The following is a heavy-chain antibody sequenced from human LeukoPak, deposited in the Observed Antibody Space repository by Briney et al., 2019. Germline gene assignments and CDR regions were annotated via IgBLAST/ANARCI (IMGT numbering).Heavy chain of an antibody. CDR2: IYYSGST. J-gene: IGHJ4*02. Sequence: SQTLSLTCTVSGGSISSGGYYWSWIRQHPGKGLEWIGYIYYSGSTYYNPSLKSRVTISVDTSKNQFSLKLSSVTAADTAVYYCARGNTISPNYFDYWGQGTLVTVPS. CDR1: GGSISSGGYY. CDR3: ARGNTISPNYFDY. V-gene: IGHV4-31*03. D-gene: IGHD3-9*01.